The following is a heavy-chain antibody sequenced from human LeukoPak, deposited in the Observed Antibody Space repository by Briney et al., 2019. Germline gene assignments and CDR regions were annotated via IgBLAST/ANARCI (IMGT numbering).Heavy chain of an antibody. CDR2: IYPGDSDT. V-gene: IGHV5-51*01. J-gene: IGHJ4*02. CDR3: ARHLYSNSSPFGY. D-gene: IGHD6-6*01. CDR1: GYIFTTYW. Sequence: GESLKISCKGSGYIFTTYWIGWVRQMPGKGLEWMGIIYPGDSDTRYSPSFQGQVTISADKSINTAYLQWSSLKASDTAMYYCARHLYSNSSPFGYWGQGTLVTVSS.